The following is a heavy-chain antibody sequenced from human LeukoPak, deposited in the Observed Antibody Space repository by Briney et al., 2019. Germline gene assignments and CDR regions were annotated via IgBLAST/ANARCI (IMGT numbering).Heavy chain of an antibody. CDR1: GGSISSGSYY. Sequence: PSETLSLTCTVSGGSISSGSYYWSWIRQPAGKGLEWIGRIYTSGSTNYNPSLKSRVTISVDTSKNQFSLKLSSVTAADTAVYYCARDQVVGPSDAFDIWGQGTMVTVSS. CDR2: IYTSGST. V-gene: IGHV4-61*02. D-gene: IGHD2-15*01. J-gene: IGHJ3*02. CDR3: ARDQVVGPSDAFDI.